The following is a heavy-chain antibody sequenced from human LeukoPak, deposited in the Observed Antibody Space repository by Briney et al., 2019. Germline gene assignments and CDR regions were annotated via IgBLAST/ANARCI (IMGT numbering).Heavy chain of an antibody. CDR1: GFTDSGNY. Sequence: GGSLRLSRAASGFTDSGNYMSGVRQAPGKGLEWVSLLYSGGSTYYADSVKGRCSISRDNSKNTLYLQVNSLRAEDTGVYYCASRDKGYYCGMDVWGQGTTVTVSS. J-gene: IGHJ6*02. V-gene: IGHV3-66*01. D-gene: IGHD5-24*01. CDR3: ASRDKGYYCGMDV. CDR2: LYSGGST.